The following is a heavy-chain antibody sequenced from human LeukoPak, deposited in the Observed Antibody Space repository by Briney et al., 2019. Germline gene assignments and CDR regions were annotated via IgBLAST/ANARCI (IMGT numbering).Heavy chain of an antibody. Sequence: SETLSLTCSVSGYSISSGNYWGWIRLPPGKGLQWVGSIYHSGSTYYNPSLKSRVTISADTSKNQFSLKLSSVTAADTAVYYCASRKLGNDYWGQGTLVTVSS. D-gene: IGHD7-27*01. V-gene: IGHV4-38-2*01. CDR1: GYSISSGNY. CDR3: ASRKLGNDY. J-gene: IGHJ4*02. CDR2: IYHSGST.